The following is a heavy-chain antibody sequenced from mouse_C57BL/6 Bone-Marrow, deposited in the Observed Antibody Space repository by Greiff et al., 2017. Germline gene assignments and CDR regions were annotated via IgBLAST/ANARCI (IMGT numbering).Heavy chain of an antibody. CDR3: ARRGYYGSSRFFDY. J-gene: IGHJ2*01. CDR1: GYTFTSYG. CDR2: IYPRSGNT. D-gene: IGHD1-1*01. V-gene: IGHV1-81*01. Sequence: QVQLQQSGAELARPGASVKLSCKASGYTFTSYGISWVKQRTGQGLEWIGEIYPRSGNTYYNEKFKGKATLTADKSSSTAYMELRSLTSEDSAVYFCARRGYYGSSRFFDYWGQGTTLTVSS.